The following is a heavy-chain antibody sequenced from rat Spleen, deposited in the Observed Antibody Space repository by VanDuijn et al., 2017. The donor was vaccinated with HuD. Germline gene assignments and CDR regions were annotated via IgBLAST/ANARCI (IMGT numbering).Heavy chain of an antibody. CDR1: GFTSPHYW. D-gene: IGHD5-1*01. Sequence: EVQLVESGGGLVLPRRSLRLSCVASGFTSPHYWLPRIRPLPGTGLEWIAHITTCRPSTYYPDSVKGRFTISRDNAKSTLYLQMNSLRSEDTATYYCASRWDGFAYWGQGTLVTVSS. CDR3: ASRWDGFAY. V-gene: IGHV5-31*01. J-gene: IGHJ3*01. CDR2: ITTCRPST.